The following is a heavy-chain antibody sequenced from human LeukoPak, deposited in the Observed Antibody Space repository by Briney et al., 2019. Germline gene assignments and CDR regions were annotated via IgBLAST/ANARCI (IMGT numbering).Heavy chain of an antibody. CDR2: ISSSSSYI. V-gene: IGHV3-21*01. CDR1: GFTFSSYS. J-gene: IGHJ4*02. CDR3: AKGGARLHSYYFDY. Sequence: GGSLKLSCAASGFTFSSYSMNWVRQAPGKGLEWVSSISSSSSYIYYADSVKGRFTISRDNAKSSLYLQMNSLRAEDTAVFYCAKGGARLHSYYFDYWGQGTLVTVSS. D-gene: IGHD1-26*01.